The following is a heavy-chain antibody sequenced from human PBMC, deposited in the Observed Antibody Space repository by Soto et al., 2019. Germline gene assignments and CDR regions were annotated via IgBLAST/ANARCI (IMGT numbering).Heavy chain of an antibody. J-gene: IGHJ5*02. CDR2: INHSGST. CDR3: AILYCSSTSCYWFDP. V-gene: IGHV4-34*01. D-gene: IGHD2-2*01. Sequence: QVQLQQWGAGLLKPSETLSLTCAVYGGSFSGYYWSWIRQPPGKGLEWIGEINHSGSTNYNPSLKSRVTISVDTSKNQFSLKLSSVTAADTAVYYCAILYCSSTSCYWFDPWGQGTLATVSS. CDR1: GGSFSGYY.